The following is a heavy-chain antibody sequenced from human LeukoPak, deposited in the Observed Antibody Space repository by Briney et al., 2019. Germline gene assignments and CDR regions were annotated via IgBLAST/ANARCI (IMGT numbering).Heavy chain of an antibody. D-gene: IGHD5-18*01. CDR3: ARVDTAMGDAFDI. Sequence: ASVKVSCKASGGTFSSYAISWVRQAPGQGLEWMGRIIPILGIANYAQKFQGRVTITADKSTSTAYMELSSLRSEDTAVYYCARVDTAMGDAFDIWGQGTMVTVSS. CDR1: GGTFSSYA. V-gene: IGHV1-69*04. J-gene: IGHJ3*02. CDR2: IIPILGIA.